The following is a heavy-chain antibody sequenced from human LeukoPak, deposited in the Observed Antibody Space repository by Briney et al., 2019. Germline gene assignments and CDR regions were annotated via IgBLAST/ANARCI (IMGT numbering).Heavy chain of an antibody. V-gene: IGHV3-20*04. J-gene: IGHJ4*02. CDR2: INWTGGST. CDR3: ARSYYESSGYPPTSFDY. D-gene: IGHD3-22*01. Sequence: GGSLRLSCAASGFTFDDYGMSSVRQAPGKGLEWVSGINWTGGSTGYADSVTGRFTICRDNAKNSLYLQMNSLRAEDTALYYCARSYYESSGYPPTSFDYWGQGTLVTVSS. CDR1: GFTFDDYG.